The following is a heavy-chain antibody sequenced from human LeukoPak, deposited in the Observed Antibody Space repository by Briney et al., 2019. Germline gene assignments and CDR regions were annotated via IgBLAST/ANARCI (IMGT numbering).Heavy chain of an antibody. CDR2: MNPNSGNT. D-gene: IGHD3-10*01. CDR3: ARSFTVRGVIIITMDV. Sequence: ASVKVSCKASGYTFTSYDINWVRQATGQGLEWMGWMNPNSGNTGYAQKFQGRVTMTRNTSISTAYMELSSLRSEDTAVYYCARSFTVRGVIIITMDVWGQGTTVTVSS. CDR1: GYTFTSYD. V-gene: IGHV1-8*01. J-gene: IGHJ6*02.